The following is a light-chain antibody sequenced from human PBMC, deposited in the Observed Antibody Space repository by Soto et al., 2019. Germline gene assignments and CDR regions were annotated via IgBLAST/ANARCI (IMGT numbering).Light chain of an antibody. Sequence: QSVLTQPPSASGTPGQRVTISCSGSSFNIGSNTVNWYQQLPGTAPKLLMYSNNQRPSGVPDRFSGSKSGTSASLAISGLQSEDEADYYCAAWDDSLNGPVFGGGTKVTVL. V-gene: IGLV1-44*01. J-gene: IGLJ2*01. CDR2: SNN. CDR3: AAWDDSLNGPV. CDR1: SFNIGSNT.